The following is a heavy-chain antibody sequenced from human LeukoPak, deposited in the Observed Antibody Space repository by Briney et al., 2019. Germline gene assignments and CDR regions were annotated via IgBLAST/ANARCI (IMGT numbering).Heavy chain of an antibody. J-gene: IGHJ6*02. V-gene: IGHV3-30-3*01. CDR1: GFTFSSYA. Sequence: GGSLRLSCAASGFTFSSYAMHWVRQAPGKGLEWVAVISYDGSNKYYADSVKGRFTISRDNSKNTLYLQMNSLRAEDTAVYYCARDRGYCSSTSCYSSYYYYGMDAWGQGTTVTVSS. CDR2: ISYDGSNK. CDR3: ARDRGYCSSTSCYSSYYYYGMDA. D-gene: IGHD2-2*01.